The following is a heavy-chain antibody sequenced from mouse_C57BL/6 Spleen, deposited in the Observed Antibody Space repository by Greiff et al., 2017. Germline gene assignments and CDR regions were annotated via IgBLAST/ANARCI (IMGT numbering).Heavy chain of an antibody. D-gene: IGHD4-1*01. CDR2: ISSGSSTF. J-gene: IGHJ2*01. CDR3: ARGNWDGYFDY. V-gene: IGHV5-17*01. Sequence: EVQGVESGGGLVKPGGSLKLSCAASGFTFSDYGMHWVRQAPEKGLEWVAYISSGSSTFYYADTVKGRFTISRDNAKNTLFLQMTSLRSEDTAMYYCARGNWDGYFDYWGQGTTLTVSS. CDR1: GFTFSDYG.